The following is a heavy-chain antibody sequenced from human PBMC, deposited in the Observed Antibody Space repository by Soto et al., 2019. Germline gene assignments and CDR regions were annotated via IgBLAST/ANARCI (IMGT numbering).Heavy chain of an antibody. V-gene: IGHV3-30-3*01. J-gene: IGHJ6*02. CDR1: GFTFSSYA. D-gene: IGHD6-19*01. CDR2: ISYDGSNK. CDR3: ARDSSGWYGGMDV. Sequence: QVQLVESGGGVVQPGRSLRLSCAASGFTFSSYAMHWVRQAPGKGLEWVAVISYDGSNKYYADSVKGRFTISRDNSKNTLYLQMNSLRAEDTAVYYCARDSSGWYGGMDVWGQGTTGTVSS.